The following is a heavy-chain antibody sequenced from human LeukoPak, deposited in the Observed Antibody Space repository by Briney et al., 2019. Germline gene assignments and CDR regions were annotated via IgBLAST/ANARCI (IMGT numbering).Heavy chain of an antibody. Sequence: HSGGSLRLSCAASGFTFSSYWMSWVRQAPGKGLEWVGFIRSKAYGGTTEYAASVKGRFTISRDDSKSIAYLQMNSLKTEDTAVYYCTREAYDILTGPFDYWGQGTLVTVSS. CDR1: GFTFSSYW. CDR2: IRSKAYGGTT. CDR3: TREAYDILTGPFDY. V-gene: IGHV3-49*04. D-gene: IGHD3-9*01. J-gene: IGHJ4*02.